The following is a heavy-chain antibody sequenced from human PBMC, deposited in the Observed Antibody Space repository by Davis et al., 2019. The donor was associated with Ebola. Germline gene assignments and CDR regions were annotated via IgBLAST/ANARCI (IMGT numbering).Heavy chain of an antibody. CDR1: GYTLTSYA. CDR2: IIPILGIA. D-gene: IGHD5-24*01. J-gene: IGHJ6*02. V-gene: IGHV1-69*04. CDR3: ARTVEMATILYYYYGMDV. Sequence: AASVKVSCKASGYTLTSYAISWLRQVLGQGLEWMGRIIPILGIANYAQKFQGRVTITADKSTSTAYMELSSLRSEDTAVYYCARTVEMATILYYYYGMDVWGQGTTVTVSS.